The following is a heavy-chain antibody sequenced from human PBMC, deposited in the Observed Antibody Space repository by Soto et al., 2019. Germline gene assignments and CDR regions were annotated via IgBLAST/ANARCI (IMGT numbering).Heavy chain of an antibody. Sequence: EVQLLESGGGLVQPGGSLRLSCAASGFAFSSYAMSWVRQAPGKGLQWVSAISGSGGSTYCADSVKGRFTISRDNSKNTLYLQMNSLRAEDTAVYYCAKDEVGAVSYYYGMDVWGQGTTVTVSS. J-gene: IGHJ6*02. CDR3: AKDEVGAVSYYYGMDV. D-gene: IGHD1-26*01. CDR1: GFAFSSYA. CDR2: ISGSGGST. V-gene: IGHV3-23*01.